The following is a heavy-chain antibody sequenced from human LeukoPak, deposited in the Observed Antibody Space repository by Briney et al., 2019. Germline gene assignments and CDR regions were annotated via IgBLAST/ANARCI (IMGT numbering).Heavy chain of an antibody. CDR3: ARQGTVAGRPFDH. D-gene: IGHD6-19*01. Sequence: GGFLNISCNGSGYRFTTYWIGWVRQMPGRGQELMGIIYPGDSDTRYSPSFQGQVTISADKSISTAHLQWSSLKASDTAMYYCARQGTVAGRPFDHWGQGTLVTVSS. CDR1: GYRFTTYW. CDR2: IYPGDSDT. J-gene: IGHJ4*02. V-gene: IGHV5-51*01.